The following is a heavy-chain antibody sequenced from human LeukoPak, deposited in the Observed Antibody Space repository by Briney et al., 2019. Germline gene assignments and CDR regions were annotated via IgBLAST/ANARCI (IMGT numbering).Heavy chain of an antibody. CDR2: INHSGST. CDR3: ARGFGYCSSTSCYTFDY. V-gene: IGHV4-34*01. Sequence: PSETLSLTCAVYGGSFSGYYWSWIRQPPGKGLEWIGEINHSGSTTYNPSLKSRVTISVDTSKNQFSLKLSSVTAADTAVYYCARGFGYCSSTSCYTFDYWGQGTLVTVSS. CDR1: GGSFSGYY. D-gene: IGHD2-2*02. J-gene: IGHJ4*02.